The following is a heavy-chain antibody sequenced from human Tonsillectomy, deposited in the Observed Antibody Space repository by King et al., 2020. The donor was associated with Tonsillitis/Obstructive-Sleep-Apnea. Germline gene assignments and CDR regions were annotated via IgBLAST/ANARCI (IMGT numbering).Heavy chain of an antibody. Sequence: QVQLVESGAEVKKPGASVKVSCKASGYIFTGYYMHWVRQAPGQGLEWMGWINPNSGGTNYAQKFQGRVTMTRDTSISTAYMELSRLRSDDTAVYYCAREIWRGYYAGSYYGMDVWGQGTTVTVSS. CDR3: AREIWRGYYAGSYYGMDV. V-gene: IGHV1-2*02. D-gene: IGHD3-3*01. CDR2: INPNSGGT. CDR1: GYIFTGYY. J-gene: IGHJ6*02.